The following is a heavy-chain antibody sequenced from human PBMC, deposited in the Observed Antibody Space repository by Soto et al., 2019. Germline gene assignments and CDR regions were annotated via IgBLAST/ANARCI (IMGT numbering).Heavy chain of an antibody. CDR1: RFTFGSYA. V-gene: IGHV3-23*01. CDR3: AKQRGSNGYDYFDY. Sequence: VSLRLSCSASRFTFGSYAMTWVRQAPGKGLEWVSGISASGGSTYYADSVKGRFTISRDNSKNTLYLQMNSLRAEDTAVYYCAKQRGSNGYDYFDYWGQGALVTVSS. J-gene: IGHJ4*02. CDR2: ISASGGST. D-gene: IGHD5-12*01.